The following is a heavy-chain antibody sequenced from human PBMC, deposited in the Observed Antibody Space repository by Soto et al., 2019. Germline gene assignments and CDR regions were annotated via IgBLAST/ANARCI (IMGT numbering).Heavy chain of an antibody. CDR3: ARDGAVTTYYYYYGMDI. CDR2: VTRNSSTI. D-gene: IGHD4-17*01. Sequence: PGVSLRLSCAASGFTFSSYSMNWVRQAPGQGLQWVSYVTRNSSTINYADSVKGEFTIARDNAQNSLYLQMVSLRDEDTAVYYCARDGAVTTYYYYYGMDIWDQETTLAISS. CDR1: GFTFSSYS. V-gene: IGHV3-48*02. J-gene: IGHJ6*02.